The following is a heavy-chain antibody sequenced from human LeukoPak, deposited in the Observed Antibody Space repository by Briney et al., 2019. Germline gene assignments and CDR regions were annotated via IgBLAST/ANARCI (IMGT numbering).Heavy chain of an antibody. CDR1: GGSISSYY. J-gene: IGHJ4*02. CDR2: IYYSGST. V-gene: IGHV4-59*01. D-gene: IGHD2-2*03. Sequence: SETLSLTCTVSGGSISSYYWSWIRQPPGKGLEWIGYIYYSGSTNYNPSLKSRVTISVDTSKNQFSLKLSSVTAADTAVYYCARSLDGYCSSTSCTMFDYWGQGTLVTVSS. CDR3: ARSLDGYCSSTSCTMFDY.